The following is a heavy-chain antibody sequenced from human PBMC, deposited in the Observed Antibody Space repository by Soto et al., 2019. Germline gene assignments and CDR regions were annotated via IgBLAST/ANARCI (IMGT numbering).Heavy chain of an antibody. Sequence: PGESLKISCKGSGCSFTSYWISWVRQMPGKGLEWMGRIDPSDSYTNYSPSFQGHVTISVDKSKNQFSLKLSSVTAADTAVYYCASKADDYGDYWSWFDPWGQGTLVTVSS. D-gene: IGHD4-17*01. CDR3: ASKADDYGDYWSWFDP. CDR1: GCSFTSYW. J-gene: IGHJ5*02. V-gene: IGHV5-10-1*01. CDR2: IDPSDSYT.